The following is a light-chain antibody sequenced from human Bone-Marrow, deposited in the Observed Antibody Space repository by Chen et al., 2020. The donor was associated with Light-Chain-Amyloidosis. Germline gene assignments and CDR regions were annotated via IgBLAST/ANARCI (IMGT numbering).Light chain of an antibody. CDR2: GSS. J-gene: IGKJ4*02. CDR3: QQYGTSPLT. CDR1: QTISSNY. V-gene: IGKV3-20*01. Sequence: IVLPQPPCTRSSSPGEGANLSCRASQTISSNYLTWYQRKFGQAPRLLIYGSSSRATGIPDRLTGSGSGTDFTLTINRLEPGDFARYYCQQYGTSPLTFGGGTKVEIK.